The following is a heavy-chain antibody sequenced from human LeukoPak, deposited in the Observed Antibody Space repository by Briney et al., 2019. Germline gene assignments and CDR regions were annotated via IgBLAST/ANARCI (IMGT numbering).Heavy chain of an antibody. V-gene: IGHV3-23*01. D-gene: IGHD5-18*01. CDR2: ISGSGGST. Sequence: GGSLRLSCAASGFTFTSYPMSWVRQPPGKGLDWFPAISGSGGSTYYADSVKGRFTISRDNSKNTLYLQMNSLRAEDTAVYYCAKDLLGTAMVTLFDYWGQGTLVTVSS. CDR3: AKDLLGTAMVTLFDY. CDR1: GFTFTSYP. J-gene: IGHJ4*02.